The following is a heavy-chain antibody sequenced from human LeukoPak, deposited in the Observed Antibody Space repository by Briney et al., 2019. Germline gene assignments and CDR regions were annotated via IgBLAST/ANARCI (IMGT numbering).Heavy chain of an antibody. CDR3: AKDSRYYDFWSGYSTGVGVPPNPNYFDY. D-gene: IGHD3-3*01. V-gene: IGHV3-30*02. J-gene: IGHJ4*02. CDR2: IRYDGSNK. Sequence: QPGGSLRLSCAASGFTFSSSGMHWVRQAPGKGLEWVAFIRYDGSNKYYADSVKGRFTISRDNSKNTLYLQMNSLRAEDTAVYYCAKDSRYYDFWSGYSTGVGVPPNPNYFDYWGQGTLVTVSS. CDR1: GFTFSSSG.